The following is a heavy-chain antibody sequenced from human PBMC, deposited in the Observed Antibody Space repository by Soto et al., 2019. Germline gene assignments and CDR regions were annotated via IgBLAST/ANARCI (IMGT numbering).Heavy chain of an antibody. CDR1: GGSFSGYY. D-gene: IGHD3-10*01. CDR3: ARVCGDGSGSYYPY. V-gene: IGHV4-34*01. Sequence: QVQLQQWGARLLKPSETLSLTCAVYGGSFSGYYWSWIRQPPGKGLEWIGEINHSESTNYNPSLKSRVTISVDTSKNQFSLKLSSVTAADTAVYYCARVCGDGSGSYYPYWGQGILVIVSS. J-gene: IGHJ4*02. CDR2: INHSEST.